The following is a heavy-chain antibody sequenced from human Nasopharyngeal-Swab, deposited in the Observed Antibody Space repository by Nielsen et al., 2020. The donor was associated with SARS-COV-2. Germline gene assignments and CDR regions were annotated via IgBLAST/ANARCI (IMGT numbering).Heavy chain of an antibody. Sequence: GESLKISCAASGFTFSSYAMHWVRQAPGKGLEWVAVISYDGSNKYYADSVKGRFTISRDNSKNTLYLQMNSLRAEDTAVYYCARDRANLGSSSEFFGYFQHWGQGTLVTVSS. CDR1: GFTFSSYA. J-gene: IGHJ1*01. V-gene: IGHV3-30-3*01. CDR2: ISYDGSNK. CDR3: ARDRANLGSSSEFFGYFQH. D-gene: IGHD6-13*01.